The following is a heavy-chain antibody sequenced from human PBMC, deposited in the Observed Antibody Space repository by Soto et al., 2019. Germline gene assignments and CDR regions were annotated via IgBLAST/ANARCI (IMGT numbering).Heavy chain of an antibody. D-gene: IGHD2-15*01. J-gene: IGHJ4*02. CDR3: ARKSGRDCHSGGGCFSLDV. V-gene: IGHV1-69*01. Sequence: QVQLVQSGAEVKKPGSSLKVSCKVFGETLNSNPIGWVRQAPGQGLEWVGGIVPLSDRTNYAQELQGRVTVTADGSTSTVYLELSNQTSDDTAVYYCARKSGRDCHSGGGCFSLDVWGQGSLITVSS. CDR1: GETLNSNP. CDR2: IVPLSDRT.